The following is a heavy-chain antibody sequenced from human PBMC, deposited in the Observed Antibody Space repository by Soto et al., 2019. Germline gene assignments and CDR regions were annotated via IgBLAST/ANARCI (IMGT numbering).Heavy chain of an antibody. Sequence: GEALKISCKGSGYSFTSYWIGWVRQMPGKGLEWMGIIYPGDSDTRYSPSFQGQVTISADKSISTAYLQWRSLKASYTAMYYCARLQSMIVVVITPLDYGMDVWGQGTTVTVSS. J-gene: IGHJ6*02. D-gene: IGHD3-22*01. CDR2: IYPGDSDT. CDR3: ARLQSMIVVVITPLDYGMDV. CDR1: GYSFTSYW. V-gene: IGHV5-51*01.